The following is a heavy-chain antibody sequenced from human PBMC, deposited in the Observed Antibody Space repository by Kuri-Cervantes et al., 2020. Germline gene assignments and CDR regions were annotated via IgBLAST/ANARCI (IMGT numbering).Heavy chain of an antibody. D-gene: IGHD3-22*01. CDR1: GGSISSYSYY. J-gene: IGHJ4*02. Sequence: SETLSLTCTVSGGSISSYSYYWGWIRQPPGKGPEWIGSVYYSGSTYYNPSLKSRVTISVDKSKNQFSLKLSSVTAADTAVYYCARYYDSSGYHDYWGQGTLVTVSS. V-gene: IGHV4-39*07. CDR2: VYYSGST. CDR3: ARYYDSSGYHDY.